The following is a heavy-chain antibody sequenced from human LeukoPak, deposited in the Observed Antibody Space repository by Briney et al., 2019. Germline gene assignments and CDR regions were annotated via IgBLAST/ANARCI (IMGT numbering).Heavy chain of an antibody. J-gene: IGHJ4*02. D-gene: IGHD1-7*01. CDR2: ISISSSNI. CDR3: ATYWNYGY. V-gene: IGHV3-48*01. CDR1: GFTFSSYS. Sequence: PGGSLRLSCAASGFTFSSYSMNWVRQAPGQGLEWVSYISISSSNIYYTDSVKGRFTISRDNAKNSLYLQMNSLRAEDTAVYYCATYWNYGYWGQGTLVTVSS.